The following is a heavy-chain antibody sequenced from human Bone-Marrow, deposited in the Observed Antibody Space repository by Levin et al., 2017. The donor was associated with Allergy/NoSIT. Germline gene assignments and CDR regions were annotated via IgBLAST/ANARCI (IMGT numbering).Heavy chain of an antibody. J-gene: IGHJ4*02. CDR2: IYSGGST. Sequence: GESLKISCAASGFTVSSNYMSWVRQAPGKGPEWVSVIYSGGSTYYADSVKGRFTISRDNSKNTLYLQMNSLRAEDTAVYYCARGWFGELLSHWVQGTLVTVSS. V-gene: IGHV3-53*01. CDR3: ARGWFGELLSH. D-gene: IGHD3-10*01. CDR1: GFTVSSNY.